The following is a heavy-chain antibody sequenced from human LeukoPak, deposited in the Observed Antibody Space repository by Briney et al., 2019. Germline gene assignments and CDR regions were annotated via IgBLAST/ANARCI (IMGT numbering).Heavy chain of an antibody. D-gene: IGHD5-18*01. Sequence: EASVKVSCTASGYTFTGYYMNWLRQAPGQGLEWMGWINPNSGGTNYAQKFQGRVTMTTDTSTSTAYMELRSLRSDDTAVYYCARSRGATAMDYYFDYWGQGTLVTVSS. CDR2: INPNSGGT. J-gene: IGHJ4*02. CDR3: ARSRGATAMDYYFDY. V-gene: IGHV1-2*02. CDR1: GYTFTGYY.